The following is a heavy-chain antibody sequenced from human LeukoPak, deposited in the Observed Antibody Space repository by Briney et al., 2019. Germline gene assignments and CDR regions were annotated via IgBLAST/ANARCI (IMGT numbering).Heavy chain of an antibody. Sequence: ASVKVSCKASGYIFTSFYMHWVRQAPGQGLEWMGGIIPIFGTANYAQKFQGRVTITADKSTSTAYMELSSLRSEDTAVYYCARAGLRPPQYYYYYYMDVWGKGTTVTVSS. D-gene: IGHD4-17*01. CDR3: ARAGLRPPQYYYYYYMDV. V-gene: IGHV1-69*06. J-gene: IGHJ6*03. CDR2: IIPIFGTA. CDR1: GYIFTSFY.